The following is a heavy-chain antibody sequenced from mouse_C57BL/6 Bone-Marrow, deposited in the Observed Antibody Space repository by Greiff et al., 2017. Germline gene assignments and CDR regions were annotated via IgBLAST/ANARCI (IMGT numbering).Heavy chain of an antibody. D-gene: IGHD1-1*01. CDR1: GYTFTSYW. CDR2: IDPSDSYT. J-gene: IGHJ1*03. CDR3: ERRVYYCGSSYGYFDV. Sequence: QVQLQQPGAELVKPGASVKLSCKASGYTFTSYWMQWVKQRPGQGLEWIGEIDPSDSYTNYNQKFKGKATLTVDTSSSTAYMQLSSLTSEDSAVYYCERRVYYCGSSYGYFDVWGTGTTVTVSS. V-gene: IGHV1-50*01.